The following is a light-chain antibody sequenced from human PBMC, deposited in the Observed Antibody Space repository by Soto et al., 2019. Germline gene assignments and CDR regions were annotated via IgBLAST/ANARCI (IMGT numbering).Light chain of an antibody. CDR2: DAS. Sequence: IQMTQSPSTLSASVGHTVTVTCRASQSISSWLAWYQQKPGKAPKLLIYDASSLESGVPSRFSGSGSGTEFTLTISSLQPDDFATYYCQQYNSYSGTFGQGTKVDI. J-gene: IGKJ1*01. CDR1: QSISSW. CDR3: QQYNSYSGT. V-gene: IGKV1-5*01.